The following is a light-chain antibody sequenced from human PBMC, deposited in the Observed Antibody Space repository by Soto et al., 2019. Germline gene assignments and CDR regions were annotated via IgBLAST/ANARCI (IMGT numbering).Light chain of an antibody. Sequence: ETVMTQSPATLSVSPGERATLSCGASQSVSTNLAWYQQKPGQVPRLLIYGASTRASDIPARFSGSGSGTEFTLTISSLQSEDFAVYYCQQYNEWPITFGGGTKVEIE. V-gene: IGKV3-15*01. CDR3: QQYNEWPIT. CDR1: QSVSTN. J-gene: IGKJ4*01. CDR2: GAS.